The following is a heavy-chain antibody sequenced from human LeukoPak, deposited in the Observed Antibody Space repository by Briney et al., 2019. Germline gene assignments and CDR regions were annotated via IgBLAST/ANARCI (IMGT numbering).Heavy chain of an antibody. CDR1: GYTFTSYG. V-gene: IGHV1-18*01. J-gene: IGHJ5*02. D-gene: IGHD3-22*01. CDR2: ISAYNGNT. Sequence: ASVKVSCKASGYTFTSYGISWVRQAPGQGLEWMGWISAYNGNTNYAQKLQGRVTMTTDTSTSTAYMELRSLRSDDTAVYYCARVYPAYYYDSSGYVLVGWFDPWGQGTLVTVSS. CDR3: ARVYPAYYYDSSGYVLVGWFDP.